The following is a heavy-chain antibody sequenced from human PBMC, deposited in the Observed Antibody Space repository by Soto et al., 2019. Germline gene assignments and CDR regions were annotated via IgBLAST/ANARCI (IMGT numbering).Heavy chain of an antibody. CDR2: ISWNSGNI. V-gene: IGHV3-9*01. Sequence: EVQLVESGGGVVQPGRSLRLSCSASGFTFDDYAMNWVRQAPGKGLEWVSSISWNSGNIVYADSVRGRFTISRDNAKTSLHLQMNSLRAEDTALYYCTKGASTSCFSAFDLWGKGTMVTVSS. CDR1: GFTFDDYA. CDR3: TKGASTSCFSAFDL. D-gene: IGHD2-2*01. J-gene: IGHJ3*01.